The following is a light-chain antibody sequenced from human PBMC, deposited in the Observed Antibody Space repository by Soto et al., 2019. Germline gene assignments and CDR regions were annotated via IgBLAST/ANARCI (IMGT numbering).Light chain of an antibody. CDR2: AAS. V-gene: IGKV1-39*01. Sequence: DIQMTQSLFSLSAFVGDRVTITCRASQSISSYLNWYQQKPGKVPRLLIYAASSLQSGVPSRFSGSGSGTDFVLTISSLQPEDFATYYCQQSYSTPWTFGQGTKVEIK. CDR1: QSISSY. CDR3: QQSYSTPWT. J-gene: IGKJ1*01.